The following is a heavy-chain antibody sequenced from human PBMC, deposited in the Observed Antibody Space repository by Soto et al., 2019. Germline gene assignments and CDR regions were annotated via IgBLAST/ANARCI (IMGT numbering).Heavy chain of an antibody. V-gene: IGHV1-3*01. CDR2: ISAGNGNT. CDR3: ARGHIVVVPAARDNWFDP. CDR1: GYTFTSYA. D-gene: IGHD2-2*01. Sequence: ASVKVSCKASGYTFTSYAMHWVRQAPGQRLEWMGWISAGNGNTKYSQKFQGRVTITRDTSASTAYMELSSLRSEDTAVYYCARGHIVVVPAARDNWFDPWGQGTLVTVSS. J-gene: IGHJ5*02.